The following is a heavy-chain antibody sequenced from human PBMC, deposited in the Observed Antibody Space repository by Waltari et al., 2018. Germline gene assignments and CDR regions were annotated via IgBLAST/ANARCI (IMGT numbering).Heavy chain of an antibody. D-gene: IGHD3-10*01. CDR2: INHSGST. CDR1: GGSFSGYY. CDR3: ARGPTYYGSGSYGIDY. J-gene: IGHJ4*02. Sequence: QVQLQQWGAGLLKPSETLSLTCAVYGGSFSGYYWSWIRQPPGKGLEWIGEINHSGSTNYNPSLKSRVTISVDTSKNQFSLKLSSVTAADTAVYYCARGPTYYGSGSYGIDYWGQGTLVTVSS. V-gene: IGHV4-34*01.